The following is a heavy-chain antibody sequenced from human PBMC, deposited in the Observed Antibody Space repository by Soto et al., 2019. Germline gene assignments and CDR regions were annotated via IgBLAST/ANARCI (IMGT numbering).Heavy chain of an antibody. CDR1: GGSFSGYY. V-gene: IGHV4-34*02. Sequence: QVQLQQWGAGLLKPSETLSLTCAFYGGSFSGYYWSWVRQPPGKGLEWIGEIERGGSTNYNPSLKSRVAISVDTSKNQFSLEVNSVTAADTAVYYCARGYGSGSYWAYWGQGTLVTVSS. J-gene: IGHJ4*02. D-gene: IGHD3-10*01. CDR3: ARGYGSGSYWAY. CDR2: IERGGST.